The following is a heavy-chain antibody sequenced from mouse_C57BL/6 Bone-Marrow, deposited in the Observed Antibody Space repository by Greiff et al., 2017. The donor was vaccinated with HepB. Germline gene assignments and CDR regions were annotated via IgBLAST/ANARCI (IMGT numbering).Heavy chain of an antibody. D-gene: IGHD2-3*01. CDR2: IDPSDSYT. CDR1: GYTFTSYW. V-gene: IGHV1-50*01. Sequence: QVQLKQPGAELVKPGASVKLSCKASGYTFTSYWMQWVKQRPGQGLEWIGEIDPSDSYTNYNQKFKGKATLTVDTSSSTAYMQLSSLTSEDSAVYYCARWGGYYGNDYWGQGTTLTVSS. J-gene: IGHJ2*01. CDR3: ARWGGYYGNDY.